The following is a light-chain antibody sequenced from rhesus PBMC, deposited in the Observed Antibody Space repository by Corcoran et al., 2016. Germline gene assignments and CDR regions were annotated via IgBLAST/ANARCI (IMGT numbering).Light chain of an antibody. CDR2: KAS. CDR1: ENANNY. Sequence: DIQMTQSPSSLSASVGDRVTITCRASENANNYLHCFQQKPGTAPKPLVDKASPLQSGGPSRFSGSGSGTDFTLTISSLQPEGFAAYYCPRRYSTPLTFGGGTKVELK. V-gene: IGKV1-74*01. CDR3: PRRYSTPLT. J-gene: IGKJ4*01.